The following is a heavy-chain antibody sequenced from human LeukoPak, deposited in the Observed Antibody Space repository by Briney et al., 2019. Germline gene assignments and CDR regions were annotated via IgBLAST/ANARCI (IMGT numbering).Heavy chain of an antibody. CDR1: GFTFSSYA. J-gene: IGHJ4*02. CDR2: IIGSGSST. D-gene: IGHD5-24*01. CDR3: TRDPRDLDN. V-gene: IGHV3-23*01. Sequence: GGSLRLSCAASGFTFSSYAMSWVRQAPGKGLEWVSAIIGSGSSTYYADSVKGRFTISRDNAKNSLYLQMNSLRAEDTAVYYCTRDPRDLDNWGQGTLVTVSS.